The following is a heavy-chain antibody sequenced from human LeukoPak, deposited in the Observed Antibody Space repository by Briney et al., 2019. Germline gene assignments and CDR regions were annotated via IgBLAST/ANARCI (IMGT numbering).Heavy chain of an antibody. D-gene: IGHD2-2*01. CDR3: ARSPTAINGYFDP. J-gene: IGHJ5*02. Sequence: SETLSLTCTVPGGSISGYYWSWIRQPAGKELEWIGRIYTSGSTNYNPSLESRVTMSVDTSKNQFSLKLSSVTAADTAVYYCARSPTAINGYFDPWGQGTLVTVSS. V-gene: IGHV4-4*07. CDR2: IYTSGST. CDR1: GGSISGYY.